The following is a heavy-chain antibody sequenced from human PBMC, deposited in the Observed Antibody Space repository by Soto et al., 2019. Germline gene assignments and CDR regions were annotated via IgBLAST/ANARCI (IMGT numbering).Heavy chain of an antibody. CDR1: GFAFSTYD. J-gene: IGHJ6*01. CDR3: GNATRTGGSPWYHFGMGA. D-gene: IGHD2-8*02. V-gene: IGHV3-23*01. CDR2: ISGSGGVT. Sequence: EVQLMESGGGLVHPGGSLRLSCVGSGFAFSTYDINWVRQAPGKGLGWVSVISGSGGVTYYADSVQGRFAISRDNSKNSLFLQVNSLRAEDTAVYYCGNATRTGGSPWYHFGMGAWGQGTRVTVSS.